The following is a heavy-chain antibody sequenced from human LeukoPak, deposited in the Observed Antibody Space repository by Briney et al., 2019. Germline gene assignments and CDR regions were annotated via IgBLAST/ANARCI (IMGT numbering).Heavy chain of an antibody. CDR1: GGSISGYH. V-gene: IGHV4-59*01. CDR3: ARRRGGQFDWLLYVGEAFDI. CDR2: IYYSGSSGST. J-gene: IGHJ3*02. Sequence: SETLSHTCSVSGGSISGYHWSWIRQPPGKGLEWIGYIYYSGSSGSTNYNASLKSRVTISVDTSKNQFSLKLTSVTAADTAVYYCARRRGGQFDWLLYVGEAFDIWGQGTMVTVSS. D-gene: IGHD3-9*01.